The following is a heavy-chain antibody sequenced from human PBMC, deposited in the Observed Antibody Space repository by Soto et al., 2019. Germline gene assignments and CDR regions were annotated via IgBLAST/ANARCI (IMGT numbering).Heavy chain of an antibody. V-gene: IGHV3-23*01. CDR1: GFTFSSYA. J-gene: IGHJ4*02. Sequence: PGGSLRLSCAASGFTFSSYAMSWVRQAPGKGLEWVSAISGSGGSTYYADSVKGRFTISRDNSKNTLYLQMNSLRAEDTAVYYCANDIYWVNSSGWYYFDYWGQGTLVTVS. CDR2: ISGSGGST. D-gene: IGHD6-19*01. CDR3: ANDIYWVNSSGWYYFDY.